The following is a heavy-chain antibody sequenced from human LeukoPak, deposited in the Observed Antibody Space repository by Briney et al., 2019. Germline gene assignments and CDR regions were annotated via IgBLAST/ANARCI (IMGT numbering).Heavy chain of an antibody. CDR2: ISGRGGNT. Sequence: PGGSLRLSCTASGFTFSRHAMSWVRQAPGKGLEWVSNISGRGGNTYYGDSVKGRFTISRDNFKNTLYLQMNSLRAEDTAVYYCAKDGPETDYDSSGYYLFDYWGQGTQVTVSS. CDR3: AKDGPETDYDSSGYYLFDY. D-gene: IGHD3-22*01. CDR1: GFTFSRHA. J-gene: IGHJ4*02. V-gene: IGHV3-23*01.